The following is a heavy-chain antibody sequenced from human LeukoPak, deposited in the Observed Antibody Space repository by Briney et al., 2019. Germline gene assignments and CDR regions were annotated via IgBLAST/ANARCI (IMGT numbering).Heavy chain of an antibody. D-gene: IGHD6-13*01. CDR1: GGSISSYY. J-gene: IGHJ6*03. CDR2: IYYSGST. Sequence: SETLSLTRTVSGGSISSYYWSWIRQPPGKGLEWIGYIYYSGSTNYNPSLKSRVTISVDTSKNQFSLKLSSVTAADTAVYYCARVGIAAAGTYYYYYYMDVWGKGTTVTVSS. V-gene: IGHV4-59*01. CDR3: ARVGIAAAGTYYYYYYMDV.